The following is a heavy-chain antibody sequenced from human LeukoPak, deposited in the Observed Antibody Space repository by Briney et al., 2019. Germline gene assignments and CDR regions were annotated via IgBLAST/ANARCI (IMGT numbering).Heavy chain of an antibody. J-gene: IGHJ6*02. Sequence: PSETLSLTCTVSGGSISSYYWSWIRQTAGKGLEWIGRIYTSGSTNYNPSLKSQVTMSVDTSKNQFSLKLSSVTAADTAVYYCARDHRVLRYFDWLLSGYYYYYGMDVWGQGTTVTLSS. V-gene: IGHV4-4*07. D-gene: IGHD3-9*01. CDR3: ARDHRVLRYFDWLLSGYYYYYGMDV. CDR1: GGSISSYY. CDR2: IYTSGST.